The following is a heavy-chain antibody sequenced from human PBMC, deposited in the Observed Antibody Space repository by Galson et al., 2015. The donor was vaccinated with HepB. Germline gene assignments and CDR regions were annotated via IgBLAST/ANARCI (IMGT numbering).Heavy chain of an antibody. Sequence: SLRLSCAASGFTVSSNYMSWVRQAPGKGLEWVSAIYSGGDTYYADPVKGRFTISRDNSKNTVYLQMNSLRAEDTAMYYCARQYSKSWYSGLGYWGQGTLVTVSS. D-gene: IGHD5-12*01. CDR1: GFTVSSNY. J-gene: IGHJ4*02. V-gene: IGHV3-66*04. CDR2: IYSGGDT. CDR3: ARQYSKSWYSGLGY.